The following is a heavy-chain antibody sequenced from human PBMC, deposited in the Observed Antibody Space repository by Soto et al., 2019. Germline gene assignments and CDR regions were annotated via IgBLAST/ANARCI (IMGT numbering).Heavy chain of an antibody. CDR1: GGSISSYD. CDR2: IYYSGST. D-gene: IGHD5-12*01. CDR3: AGDGGYNPVGAFDI. Sequence: SETLSLTCTVSGGSISSYDWSWIRQPPGKGLEGIGYIYYSGSTNYNPSLKSRVTISVDTSKNQFSLKLSSVPAADTAVYYCAGDGGYNPVGAFDIWGQGTMVTVSS. J-gene: IGHJ3*02. V-gene: IGHV4-59*01.